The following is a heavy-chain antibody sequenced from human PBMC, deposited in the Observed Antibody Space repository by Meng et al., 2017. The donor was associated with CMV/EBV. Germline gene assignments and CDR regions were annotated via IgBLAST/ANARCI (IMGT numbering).Heavy chain of an antibody. CDR2: IYPNRGGT. D-gene: IGHD1-1*01. CDR3: VRDHNWGPDY. J-gene: IGHJ4*02. Sequence: QAELVQPGAEVKRPGASVKVSCQTSGYRFSDHYMHWVRQAPGQGLEWMGWIYPNRGGTHYAQKFQDRVTMTRDTSISTVYMELSRLTSDDTAVYYCVRDHNWGPDYWGQGTLVTVSS. V-gene: IGHV1-2*02. CDR1: GYRFSDHY.